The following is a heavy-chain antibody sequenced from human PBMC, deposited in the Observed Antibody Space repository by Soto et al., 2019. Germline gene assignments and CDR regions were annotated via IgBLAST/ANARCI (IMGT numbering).Heavy chain of an antibody. CDR3: GSQTGDFYHGTPGYYLDV. CDR2: MRSKANSYAT. J-gene: IGHJ6*03. D-gene: IGHD3-3*01. Sequence: EVQLVESGGGLVQPGGSLKLSCAASGFTFSGAAMHWVRQASGKGLEWLGRMRSKANSYATAYAASVKGRFTISRDDSANTAYLQMDSLKTEDTAVYYCGSQTGDFYHGTPGYYLDVRDNLTTITGSS. CDR1: GFTFSGAA. V-gene: IGHV3-73*01.